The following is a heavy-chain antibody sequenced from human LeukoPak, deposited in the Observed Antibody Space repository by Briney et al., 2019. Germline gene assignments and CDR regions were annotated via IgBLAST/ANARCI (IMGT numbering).Heavy chain of an antibody. V-gene: IGHV1-2*04. J-gene: IGHJ6*02. CDR3: ARALDPHNYYGSGSPAGYYYYGMDV. D-gene: IGHD3-10*01. CDR1: GYTFTGYY. Sequence: ASVKVSCKASGYTFTGYYMHWVRQAPGQGLEWMGWINPNSGGTNYAQKFQGWVTMTRDTSISTAYMELSRLRSDDTAVYYCARALDPHNYYGSGSPAGYYYYGMDVWGQGTTVTVSS. CDR2: INPNSGGT.